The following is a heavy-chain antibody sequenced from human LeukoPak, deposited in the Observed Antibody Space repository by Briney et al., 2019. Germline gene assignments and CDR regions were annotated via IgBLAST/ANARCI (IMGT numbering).Heavy chain of an antibody. Sequence: ASVKVSCKASGYTFTTYYMHWVRQAPGQGLEWMGWISAYNGNTNYAQKLQGRVTMTTDTSTSTAYMELRSLRSDDTAVYYCARAGYSSSWYYSDYWGQGTLVTVSS. V-gene: IGHV1-18*04. D-gene: IGHD6-13*01. CDR3: ARAGYSSSWYYSDY. CDR2: ISAYNGNT. CDR1: GYTFTTYY. J-gene: IGHJ4*02.